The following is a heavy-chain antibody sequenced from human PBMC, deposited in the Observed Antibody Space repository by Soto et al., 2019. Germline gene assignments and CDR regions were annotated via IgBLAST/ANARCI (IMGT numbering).Heavy chain of an antibody. CDR1: GYTVTGYY. J-gene: IGHJ4*02. CDR2: INPNSGGT. Sequence: ASVKVSCKASGYTVTGYYMHWVRQAPGQGLEWMGWINPNSGGTNYAQKFQGRVTMTRDTSISTAYMELSRLRSDDTAVYYCARVRSGSYYSYYFAYWGKGTLVTVSS. CDR3: ARVRSGSYYSYYFAY. D-gene: IGHD3-10*01. V-gene: IGHV1-2*02.